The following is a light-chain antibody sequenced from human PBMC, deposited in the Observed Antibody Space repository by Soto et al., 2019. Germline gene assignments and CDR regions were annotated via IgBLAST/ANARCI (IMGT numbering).Light chain of an antibody. V-gene: IGKV3-15*01. CDR3: QQLNSYPLT. J-gene: IGKJ4*01. CDR1: QSVSSN. Sequence: EIVMTQSPATLSVSPGERATLSGSASQSVSSNLAWYQQKPGQAPRLLIYGASTRATGIPARFSGSGSGTEFTLTISSLQSEDFATYSCQQLNSYPLTFGGGTKVDIK. CDR2: GAS.